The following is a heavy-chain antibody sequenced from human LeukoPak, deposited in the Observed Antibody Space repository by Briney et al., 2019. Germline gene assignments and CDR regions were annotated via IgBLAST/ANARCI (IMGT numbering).Heavy chain of an antibody. V-gene: IGHV4-34*01. J-gene: IGHJ1*01. CDR1: GGSFSGYY. Sequence: SETLSLTCAVSGGSFSGYYWSWIRHPQGPGLEWIGEINNSGSTNSNPSLKSRVTISVDTSKNQFSLKLSSVSASDTAVYYCARTPKQGLGSVYCQHWGQGTLVTVSS. CDR3: ARTPKQGLGSVYCQH. D-gene: IGHD6-19*01. CDR2: INNSGST.